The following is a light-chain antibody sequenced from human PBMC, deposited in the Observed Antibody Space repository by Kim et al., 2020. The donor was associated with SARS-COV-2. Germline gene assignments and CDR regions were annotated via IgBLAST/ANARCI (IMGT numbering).Light chain of an antibody. CDR1: QSVSSY. V-gene: IGKV3-11*01. Sequence: EIVLTQSPATLSLSPGERATLSCRASQSVSSYLAWYQQKPGQAPRLLIYDASNRATVIPARFSGSGSGTDFTLTISSLEPEDFAVYYCQQRSNWQTFGQGTKVDIK. CDR2: DAS. CDR3: QQRSNWQT. J-gene: IGKJ1*01.